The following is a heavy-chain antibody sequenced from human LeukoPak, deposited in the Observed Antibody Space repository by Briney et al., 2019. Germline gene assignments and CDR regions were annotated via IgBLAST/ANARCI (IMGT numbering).Heavy chain of an antibody. Sequence: SVKVSCKASGGTFSSYAISWVRQAPGQGLEWMGGIIPIFGTANYAQKFQGRVTITADESTSTAYMELSSLRSEDTAVYYCARDSKAYNWNRAYYFDYWGQGTLVTVSS. J-gene: IGHJ4*02. D-gene: IGHD1-20*01. CDR1: GGTFSSYA. CDR3: ARDSKAYNWNRAYYFDY. V-gene: IGHV1-69*13. CDR2: IIPIFGTA.